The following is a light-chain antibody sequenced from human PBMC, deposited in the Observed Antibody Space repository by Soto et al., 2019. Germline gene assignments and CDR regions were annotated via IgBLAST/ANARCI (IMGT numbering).Light chain of an antibody. J-gene: IGKJ5*01. V-gene: IGKV1-33*01. CDR2: DAS. CDR1: QDIATN. CDR3: QQYENVPIT. Sequence: DIRMTQPPSSLSASVGDRVTIPCQASQDIATNLNWYQQKPGKAPKLLIYDASGLATGVPLRFRGSGSGTDFTLTINSLQPEDIATYYCQQYENVPITFGQGTRLEIK.